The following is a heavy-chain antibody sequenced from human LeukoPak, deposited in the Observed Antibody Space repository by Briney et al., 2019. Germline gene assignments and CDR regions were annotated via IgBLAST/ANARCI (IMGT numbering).Heavy chain of an antibody. CDR2: VYHSGST. D-gene: IGHD3-22*01. CDR3: ARAGNYYYSSGYYSHFDY. Sequence: SETLSLTCTVSGASISSDYWNWVRQPPGKGLEWIGHVYHSGSTNYNPSLKSRVTISVDTSKNQFSLKLSSVTAADTAVYYCARAGNYYYSSGYYSHFDYWGQGTLVTVSS. V-gene: IGHV4-59*01. J-gene: IGHJ4*02. CDR1: GASISSDY.